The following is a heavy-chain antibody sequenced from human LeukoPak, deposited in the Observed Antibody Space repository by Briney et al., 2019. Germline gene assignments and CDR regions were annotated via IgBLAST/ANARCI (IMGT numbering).Heavy chain of an antibody. Sequence: GGSLRLSCAASGLTFDDYAMHWVRQVTGKGLEWVSLISGNGGNTYYADSVKGRFTISRHNSKNTLYLQMNSLRAEDTAVYYCARVGSGSGSYYPYYYYYGMDVWGQGTTVTVSS. CDR2: ISGNGGNT. CDR1: GLTFDDYA. D-gene: IGHD3-10*01. V-gene: IGHV3-43*02. CDR3: ARVGSGSGSYYPYYYYYGMDV. J-gene: IGHJ6*02.